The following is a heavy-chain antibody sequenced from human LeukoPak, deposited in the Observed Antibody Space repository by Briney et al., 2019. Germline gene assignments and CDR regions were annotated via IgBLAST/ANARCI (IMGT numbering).Heavy chain of an antibody. CDR2: IWYDGSNK. CDR3: ARYRYYGAGRGFNY. CDR1: GFTFSSYG. Sequence: PGRSLRLSCAASGFTFSSYGMHWVRQAPGKGLEWVAVIWYDGSNKYYADSVKGRFTISRDNSKNTLYLQMNSLRAEDTAVYYCARYRYYGAGRGFNYWGQGTLVTVSS. D-gene: IGHD3-10*01. J-gene: IGHJ4*02. V-gene: IGHV3-33*01.